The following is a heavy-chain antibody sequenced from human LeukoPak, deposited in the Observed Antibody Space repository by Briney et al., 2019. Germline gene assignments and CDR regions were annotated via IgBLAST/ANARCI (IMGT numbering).Heavy chain of an antibody. CDR1: GFTVSGNY. J-gene: IGHJ4*02. CDR2: IYSGGDT. Sequence: GGSLRLSCAASGFTVSGNYMSWVHQAPGKGLEWVSVIYSGGDTYSADSVKGRFTIFRDNSKSTVYLQMNSLRAEDTAVYYCAREGGGDYGDYLRYWGQGTLVTVSS. V-gene: IGHV3-53*01. CDR3: AREGGGDYGDYLRY. D-gene: IGHD4-17*01.